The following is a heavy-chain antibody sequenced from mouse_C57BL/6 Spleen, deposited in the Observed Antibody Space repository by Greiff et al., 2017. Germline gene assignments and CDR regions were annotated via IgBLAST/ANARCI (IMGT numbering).Heavy chain of an antibody. CDR2: IDPSASYT. CDR3: ARGLTTVVADD. J-gene: IGHJ2*01. D-gene: IGHD1-1*01. Sequence: QVQLKQPGAELVMPGASVKLSCKASGYTFTSYWMHWVKQRPGQGLEWIGEIDPSASYTNYNQKFKGTSTLTVDKSSSTAYMQRSSLTSEDSAVDHCARGLTTVVADDWGQGTTLTVSS. CDR1: GYTFTSYW. V-gene: IGHV1-69*01.